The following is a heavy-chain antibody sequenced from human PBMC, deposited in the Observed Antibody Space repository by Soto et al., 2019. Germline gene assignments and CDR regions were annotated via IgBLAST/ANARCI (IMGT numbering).Heavy chain of an antibody. CDR3: ARVNYYDSSGEDY. CDR1: GFTVSSNY. Sequence: EVQLVETGGGLIQPGGSLRLSCAASGFTVSSNYMSWVRQAPGKGLEWVSVIHSGGSTYYADSVKGRFTISRDNSKNTLYLQMNSLRAEDTAVYYCARVNYYDSSGEDYWGQGTLVTVSS. CDR2: IHSGGST. J-gene: IGHJ4*02. D-gene: IGHD3-22*01. V-gene: IGHV3-53*02.